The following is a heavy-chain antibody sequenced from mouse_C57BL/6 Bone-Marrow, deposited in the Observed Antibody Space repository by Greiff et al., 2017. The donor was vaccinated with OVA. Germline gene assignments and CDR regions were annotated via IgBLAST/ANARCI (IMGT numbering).Heavy chain of an antibody. D-gene: IGHD3-3*01. CDR2: FHPYNDDT. J-gene: IGHJ1*03. V-gene: IGHV1-47*01. CDR1: GYTFTTYP. CDR3: VRGGRGWYFDV. Sequence: HVQLQPSWAELVKPGASVKMSCTASGYTFTTYPIEWMKQNHGKSLEWIGNFHPYNDDTKYNEKFKGKATLTVEKSSSTVYLELSRLTSDDSAVYYCVRGGRGWYFDVWGTGTTVTVSS.